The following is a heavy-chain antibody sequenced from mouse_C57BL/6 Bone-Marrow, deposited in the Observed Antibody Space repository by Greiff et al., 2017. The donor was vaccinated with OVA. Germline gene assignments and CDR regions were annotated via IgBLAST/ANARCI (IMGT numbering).Heavy chain of an antibody. CDR3: AKQGIYYDYDGGYYYAMDY. J-gene: IGHJ4*01. Sequence: VMLVESGPGLVAPSQSLSITCTVSGFSLTSYGVSWVRQPPGKGLEWLGVIWGDGSTNYHSALISRLSISKDNSKSQVFLKLNSLQTDDTATYYCAKQGIYYDYDGGYYYAMDYWGQGTSVTVSS. CDR1: GFSLTSYG. CDR2: IWGDGST. V-gene: IGHV2-3*01. D-gene: IGHD2-4*01.